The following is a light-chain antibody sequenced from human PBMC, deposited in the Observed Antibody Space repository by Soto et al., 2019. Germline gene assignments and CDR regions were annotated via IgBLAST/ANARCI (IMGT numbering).Light chain of an antibody. CDR3: TQSESLLIT. CDR2: AAS. CDR1: QHIINE. J-gene: IGKJ5*01. V-gene: IGKV1-6*02. Sequence: TKSAFSISLTNGDRVTITCGAAQHIINELACYQQKTGKAPKILMYAASSLQSGVPSRFSGSGSGTDFTLTIISLQPEDCITDCCTQSESLLITFGDGT.